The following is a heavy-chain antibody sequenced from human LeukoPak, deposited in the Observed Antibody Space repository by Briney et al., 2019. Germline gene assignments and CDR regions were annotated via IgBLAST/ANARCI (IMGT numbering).Heavy chain of an antibody. D-gene: IGHD1-26*01. Sequence: GGSLRLSCAASGSTVSSNYMNWVRQAPGKGLQWVSVIYSGGITYYADSVKGRFTISRDNSRNTLYLQMNSLRAEDTAVYYCAREGTTTSFDYWGQGTLVTVSS. CDR2: IYSGGIT. J-gene: IGHJ4*02. CDR3: AREGTTTSFDY. CDR1: GSTVSSNY. V-gene: IGHV3-53*01.